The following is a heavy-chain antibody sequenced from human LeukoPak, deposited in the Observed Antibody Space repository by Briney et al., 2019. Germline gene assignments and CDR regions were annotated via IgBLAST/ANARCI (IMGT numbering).Heavy chain of an antibody. CDR3: ARDSGNYIDY. CDR1: GFTFSHFS. Sequence: GGSLRLSCTASGFTFSHFSMNWVRLALGKGLQWVSFISGSSKTIYYGDSVKGRFTISRDNAKSSLYLQMNGLRDEDAALYFCARDSGNYIDYWGQGTQVVVSS. V-gene: IGHV3-48*02. D-gene: IGHD2/OR15-2a*01. J-gene: IGHJ4*01. CDR2: ISGSSKTI.